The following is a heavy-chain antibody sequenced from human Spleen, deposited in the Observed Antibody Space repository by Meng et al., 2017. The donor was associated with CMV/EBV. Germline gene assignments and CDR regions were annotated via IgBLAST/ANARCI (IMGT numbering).Heavy chain of an antibody. V-gene: IGHV3-30*02. CDR1: GFTFSSYA. D-gene: IGHD3-3*01. Sequence: GGSLRLSCAASGFTFSSYAMHWVRQAPGKGLEWVAFIPYDGSNEYYAVSVKGRFTISRDNSRDTLYLQMNSLRAEDTAVYYCAKDQHGVVIRWLDPWGQGTLVTVSS. J-gene: IGHJ5*02. CDR2: IPYDGSNE. CDR3: AKDQHGVVIRWLDP.